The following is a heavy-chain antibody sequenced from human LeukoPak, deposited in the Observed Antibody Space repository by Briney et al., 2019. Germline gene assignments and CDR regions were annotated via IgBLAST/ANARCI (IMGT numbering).Heavy chain of an antibody. CDR3: AREILRRAFDI. D-gene: IGHD3-3*01. Sequence: GGSLRLSCAASGFTFSSYAMHWVRQAPGKGLEWVAVISYDGSNKYYADSVKGRFTISRDNSKNTLYLQMNSLRAEDTAVYYCAREILRRAFDIWGQGTTVTVSS. CDR2: ISYDGSNK. J-gene: IGHJ3*02. V-gene: IGHV3-30-3*01. CDR1: GFTFSSYA.